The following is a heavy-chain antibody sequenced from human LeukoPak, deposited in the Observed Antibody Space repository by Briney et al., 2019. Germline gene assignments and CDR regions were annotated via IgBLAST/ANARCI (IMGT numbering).Heavy chain of an antibody. D-gene: IGHD3-22*01. CDR3: ARAQNYYDSSGYYPDAFDI. CDR2: IYYSRST. Sequence: SETLSLTSSVSGGSISSYYWSWIRQPPGQGLEWIRNIYYSRSTNYNPSLKSRVTISVDTSKNQFSLKLSSVTAADTAVYYCARAQNYYDSSGYYPDAFDIWGQGTMVTVSS. J-gene: IGHJ3*02. V-gene: IGHV4-59*01. CDR1: GGSISSYY.